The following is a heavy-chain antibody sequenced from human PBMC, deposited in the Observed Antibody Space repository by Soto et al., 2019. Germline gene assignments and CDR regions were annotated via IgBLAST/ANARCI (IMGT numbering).Heavy chain of an antibody. CDR3: AKDTLGGAYDFWH. J-gene: IGHJ4*02. V-gene: IGHV3-66*01. Sequence: EVQLVESGGGLVQPGGALGISRCALGFLVRYGFMTWVRQASGKGLEWVSTISDGGNTYYANPVKGRFTISRDISRNTLYLQMNCLRAEDTAVYHCAKDTLGGAYDFWHGGQGTLATVSS. D-gene: IGHD3-3*01. CDR2: ISDGGNT. CDR1: GFLVRYGF.